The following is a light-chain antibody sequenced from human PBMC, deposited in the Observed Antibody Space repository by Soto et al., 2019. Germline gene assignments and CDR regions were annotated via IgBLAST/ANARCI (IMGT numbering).Light chain of an antibody. CDR2: EVS. Sequence: QSVLTQPASVSGAPGQSITISCSGSSSDIGGYNYVSWYQQHPGKAPKLIIYEVSNRPSGISNRFSGAKSGNTASLTISGLQVEDEADYYCCSYTSSTNYVFGAGTKLTVL. CDR1: SSDIGGYNY. V-gene: IGLV2-14*01. CDR3: CSYTSSTNYV. J-gene: IGLJ1*01.